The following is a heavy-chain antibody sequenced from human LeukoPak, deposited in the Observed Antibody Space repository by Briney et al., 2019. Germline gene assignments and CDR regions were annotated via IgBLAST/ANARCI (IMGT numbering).Heavy chain of an antibody. CDR3: ARVDTAMVAGGGDY. Sequence: ASVKVSCKASEYTFTGYYLHWVRQAPGQGLEWMGWINPHSGDTDYAQKFQGRVTMTRDTSISTAYMELSRLRSDDTAVYYCARVDTAMVAGGGDYWGQGTLVTVSS. D-gene: IGHD5-18*01. CDR1: EYTFTGYY. J-gene: IGHJ4*02. CDR2: INPHSGDT. V-gene: IGHV1-2*02.